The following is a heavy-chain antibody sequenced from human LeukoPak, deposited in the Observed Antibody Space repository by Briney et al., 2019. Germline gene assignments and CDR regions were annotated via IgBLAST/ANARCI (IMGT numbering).Heavy chain of an antibody. V-gene: IGHV5-51*01. CDR1: GYSFTSYW. J-gene: IGHJ4*02. Sequence: GESLKISCKGSGYSFTSYWIGWVRQMPGKGLEWMGIIYPGDSDTRYSPSFQGQVTISADRSITTAYLQWSSLKASDTAMYYRARGDDSSGYYPGGYFDYWGQGTLVTVSS. CDR2: IYPGDSDT. CDR3: ARGDDSSGYYPGGYFDY. D-gene: IGHD3-22*01.